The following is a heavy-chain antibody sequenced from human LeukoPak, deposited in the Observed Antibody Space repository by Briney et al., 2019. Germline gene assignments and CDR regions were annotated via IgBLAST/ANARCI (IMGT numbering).Heavy chain of an antibody. CDR1: GFTFSSYA. CDR3: AKDAAYDLRIY. V-gene: IGHV3-23*01. Sequence: GGSLRLSCAASGFTFSSYAMSWVRQAPGKGLEWVSAISGSSGSTYYADSVKGRFTISRDNSKNTLYLQMNSLRAEDTALYYCAKDAAYDLRIYWGPGTLVTVSS. D-gene: IGHD3-3*01. CDR2: ISGSSGST. J-gene: IGHJ4*02.